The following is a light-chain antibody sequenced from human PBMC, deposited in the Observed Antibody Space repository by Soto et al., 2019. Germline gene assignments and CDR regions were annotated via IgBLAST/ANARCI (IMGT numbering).Light chain of an antibody. J-gene: IGKJ1*01. CDR2: TSL. CDR3: QQAFSAEWT. Sequence: IQMTQSPSSLSASVGDSLSITCRASQSISTFLNWYQQKPGEAHNXLIHTSLTLYSGVPSRFSDSGSGTDLTITISSLKPEDGETDVGQQAFSAEWTFGQGTKVDI. CDR1: QSISTF. V-gene: IGKV1-39*01.